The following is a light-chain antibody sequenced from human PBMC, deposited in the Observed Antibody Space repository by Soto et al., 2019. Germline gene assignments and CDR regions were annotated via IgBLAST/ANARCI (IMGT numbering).Light chain of an antibody. CDR3: MQALQDART. Sequence: DIVMTQSPLSLPVTPGEPASISCRSSQSLLHSNGYNYLDWYLQKPGQSPQLLIYLGSNRASGVADRFSGSGSGTDFTLKIRRVEAEDVGVYHCMQALQDARTFGQGTKVDIK. J-gene: IGKJ1*01. V-gene: IGKV2-28*01. CDR1: QSLLHSNGYNY. CDR2: LGS.